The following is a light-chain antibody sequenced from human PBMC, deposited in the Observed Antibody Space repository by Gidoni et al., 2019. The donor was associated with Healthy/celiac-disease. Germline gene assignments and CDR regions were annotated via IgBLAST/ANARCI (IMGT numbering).Light chain of an antibody. CDR1: QSISSY. J-gene: IGKJ4*01. V-gene: IGKV1-39*01. CDR3: QQSYSTPLT. Sequence: DLHIPQSPSSLSASVGDRVTITCRASQSISSYLNWYQQKPGKAPKLLIYAASSLQSGVQSRCSGSGSGKDFTITISSLQTEDFATYYWQQSYSTPLTFGGGTKVEIK. CDR2: AAS.